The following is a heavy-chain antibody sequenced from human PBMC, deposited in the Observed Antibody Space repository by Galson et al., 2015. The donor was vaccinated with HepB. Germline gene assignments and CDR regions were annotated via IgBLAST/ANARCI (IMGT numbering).Heavy chain of an antibody. CDR2: IIPILGIA. CDR3: ARDLGVRDGYKNWYFDL. J-gene: IGHJ2*01. D-gene: IGHD5-24*01. Sequence: SVKVSCKASGGTFSSYAISWVRQAPGQGLEWMGRIIPILGIANYAQKFQGRVTITADKSTSTAYMELSSLRSEDTAVYYCARDLGVRDGYKNWYFDLWGRGTLVTVSS. V-gene: IGHV1-69*04. CDR1: GGTFSSYA.